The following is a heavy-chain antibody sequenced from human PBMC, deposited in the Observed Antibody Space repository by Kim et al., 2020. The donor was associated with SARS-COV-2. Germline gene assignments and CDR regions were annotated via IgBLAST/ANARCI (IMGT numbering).Heavy chain of an antibody. V-gene: IGHV1-69*13. CDR3: ARGIPATAFPAVGFDY. D-gene: IGHD2-2*01. Sequence: SVKVSCKASGGTFSSYAISWVRQAPGQGLEWMGGIIPIFGTANYAQKFQGRVTITADESTSTAYMELSSLRSEDTAVYYCARGIPATAFPAVGFDYWGQGTLVTVSS. J-gene: IGHJ4*02. CDR2: IIPIFGTA. CDR1: GGTFSSYA.